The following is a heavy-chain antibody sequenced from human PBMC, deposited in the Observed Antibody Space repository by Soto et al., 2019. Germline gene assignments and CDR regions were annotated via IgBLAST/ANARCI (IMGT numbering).Heavy chain of an antibody. Sequence: LRLSCAASGFKFGDYAMTWVRQAPGKGLEWVGFIRNNGYGGTANYAASVKGRFTISRDDSKTIAYLQMNSLKTEDTAVYYCIRGSFGYYGPWGQGTLVTVSS. J-gene: IGHJ5*02. D-gene: IGHD3-22*01. V-gene: IGHV3-49*04. CDR2: IRNNGYGGTA. CDR3: IRGSFGYYGP. CDR1: GFKFGDYA.